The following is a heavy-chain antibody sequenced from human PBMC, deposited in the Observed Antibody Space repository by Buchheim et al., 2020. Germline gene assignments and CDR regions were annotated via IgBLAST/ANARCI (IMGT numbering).Heavy chain of an antibody. CDR2: IKSKTDGGTT. CDR1: GFTFSNAW. Sequence: EVQLVESGGGLVKPGGSLRLSCAASGFTFSNAWMSWVRQAPGKGLECVGRIKSKTDGGTTDYAAPVKGRFTISRDDSKNTLYLQMNSLKTEDTAVYYCTTEYYYDSSGYYSFDAFDIWCQGT. CDR3: TTEYYYDSSGYYSFDAFDI. V-gene: IGHV3-15*01. D-gene: IGHD3-22*01. J-gene: IGHJ3*02.